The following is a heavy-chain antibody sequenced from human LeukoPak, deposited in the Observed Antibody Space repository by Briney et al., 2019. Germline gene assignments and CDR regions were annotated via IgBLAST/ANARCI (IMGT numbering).Heavy chain of an antibody. D-gene: IGHD3-22*01. CDR2: IRSKAYGGTT. CDR3: TRDSHGSSYYDSSGYSNY. CDR1: GFIFGDYA. Sequence: PGGSLRLSCTASGFIFGDYAMSWVRQAPGKGLEWVGFIRSKAYGGTTEYAASVKGRFTISRDDSKSIAYLQMNSLKTEDTAVYYCTRDSHGSSYYDSSGYSNYWGQGTLVTVSS. V-gene: IGHV3-49*04. J-gene: IGHJ4*02.